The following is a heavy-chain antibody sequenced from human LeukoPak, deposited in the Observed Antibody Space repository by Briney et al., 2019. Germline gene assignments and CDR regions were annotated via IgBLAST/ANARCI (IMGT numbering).Heavy chain of an antibody. CDR1: GGSISSSNW. CDR3: ARVSPHTQGPWEQPYYYGMDV. J-gene: IGHJ6*02. D-gene: IGHD1-26*01. CDR2: IYHSGST. Sequence: SETLSLTCAVSGGSISSSNWWSWVRQPPGKGLEWIGEIYHSGSTNYNPSLKSRVTISVDKPKNQFSLKLSSVTAADTAVYYCARVSPHTQGPWEQPYYYGMDVWGQGTTVIVSS. V-gene: IGHV4-4*02.